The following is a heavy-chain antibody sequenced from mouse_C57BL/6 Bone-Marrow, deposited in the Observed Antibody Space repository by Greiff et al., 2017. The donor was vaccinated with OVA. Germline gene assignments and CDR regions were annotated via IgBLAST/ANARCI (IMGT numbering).Heavy chain of an antibody. CDR2: ISSGGSYT. CDR3: AREGLGQGY. D-gene: IGHD4-1*01. J-gene: IGHJ3*01. Sequence: EVQLQQSGGDLVKPGGSLKLSCAASGFTFSSYGMSWVRQTPDKRLEWVATISSGGSYTYYPDSVKGRFTISRDNAKNTLYLQMSSLKSEDTAMYYCAREGLGQGYWGQGTLVTVSA. V-gene: IGHV5-6*01. CDR1: GFTFSSYG.